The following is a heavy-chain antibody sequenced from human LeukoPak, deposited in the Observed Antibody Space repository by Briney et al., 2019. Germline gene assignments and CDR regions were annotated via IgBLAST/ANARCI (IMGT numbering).Heavy chain of an antibody. CDR3: ARGALMRGVAARFRGSNYFDY. CDR1: GGSISSYY. D-gene: IGHD6-6*01. Sequence: KPSETLSLTCTVSGGSISSYYWSWIRQPPGKGLEWIGYIYYSGSTNYNPSLKSRVTISVDTSKNQFSLKLSSVTAADTAVYYCARGALMRGVAARFRGSNYFDYWGQGTLVTVSS. J-gene: IGHJ4*02. CDR2: IYYSGST. V-gene: IGHV4-59*12.